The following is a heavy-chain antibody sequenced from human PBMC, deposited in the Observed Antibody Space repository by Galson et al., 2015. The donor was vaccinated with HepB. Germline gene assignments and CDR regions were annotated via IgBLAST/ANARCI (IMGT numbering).Heavy chain of an antibody. CDR3: ARGPQYSIAAAGTPDY. CDR2: ISAYNGNT. V-gene: IGHV1-18*01. D-gene: IGHD6-13*01. CDR1: GYTFTSYG. J-gene: IGHJ4*02. Sequence: SVKVSCKASGYTFTSYGISWVRQAPGQGLEWMGWISAYNGNTNYAQKLQGRVTMTTDTSTSTAYMELRSPRSDDTAVYYCARGPQYSIAAAGTPDYWGQGTLVTVSS.